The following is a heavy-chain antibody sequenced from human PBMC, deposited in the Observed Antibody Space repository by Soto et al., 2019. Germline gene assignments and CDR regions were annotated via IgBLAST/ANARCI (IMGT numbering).Heavy chain of an antibody. CDR2: ISGSGGST. J-gene: IGHJ5*02. CDR3: AKGRGSSSSGRYNWFDP. CDR1: GFTFSSYA. Sequence: EVQLLESGGGLVQPGGSLRLSCAASGFTFSSYAMSWVRQAPGKGLEWVSAISGSGGSTYYADYVKGRFTISRDNSKNTLYLQMNSLRAEDTAVYYCAKGRGSSSSGRYNWFDPWGQGTLVTVSS. V-gene: IGHV3-23*01. D-gene: IGHD6-6*01.